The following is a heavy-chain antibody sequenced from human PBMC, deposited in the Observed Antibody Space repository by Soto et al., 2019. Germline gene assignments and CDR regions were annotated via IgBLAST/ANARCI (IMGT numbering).Heavy chain of an antibody. D-gene: IGHD6-19*01. CDR1: GFSLSTSGVG. CDR2: IYWDDDK. Sequence: QITLKESGPTLVKPTQTLTLTCTFSGFSLSTSGVGVGWIRQPPGKALEWLALIYWDDDKRYIPSLKSRLTITKDTSKNRVVLTMTNMDPVDTSTYYCAHSAYDEWLAFLDYWGQGTLVTVSS. J-gene: IGHJ4*02. CDR3: AHSAYDEWLAFLDY. V-gene: IGHV2-5*02.